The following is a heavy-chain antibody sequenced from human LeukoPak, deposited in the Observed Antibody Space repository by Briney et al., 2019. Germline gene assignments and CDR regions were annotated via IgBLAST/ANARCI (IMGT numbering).Heavy chain of an antibody. CDR2: ISWNSGSI. CDR3: AKDLSGRIAVAPDY. V-gene: IGHV3-9*01. Sequence: GGSLRLSCAASGFTFDDYAMHWVRQAPGKGLEWVSGISWNSGSIGYADSVKGRFTISRDNAKNSLYLQMNGLRAEDTALYYCAKDLSGRIAVAPDYWGQGTLVTVSS. D-gene: IGHD6-19*01. J-gene: IGHJ4*02. CDR1: GFTFDDYA.